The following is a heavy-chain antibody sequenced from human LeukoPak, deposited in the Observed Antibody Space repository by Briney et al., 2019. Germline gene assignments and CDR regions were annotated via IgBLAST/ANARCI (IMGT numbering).Heavy chain of an antibody. V-gene: IGHV3-23*01. Sequence: GGSLRLSCAASGFTFSSYATSWVRQAPGKGLEWVSAISGSGGSTYYADSVKGRFTISKDNSKNTLHLQMNSLRAEDTAVYYCAKAEEYSSSWPNYWGQGTLVTVSS. CDR3: AKAEEYSSSWPNY. CDR2: ISGSGGST. CDR1: GFTFSSYA. J-gene: IGHJ4*02. D-gene: IGHD6-13*01.